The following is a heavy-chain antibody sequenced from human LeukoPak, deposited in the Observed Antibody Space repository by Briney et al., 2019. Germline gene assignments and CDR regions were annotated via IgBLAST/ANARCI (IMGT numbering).Heavy chain of an antibody. Sequence: ASVKVSCKASGYTFTSYYMHWVRQAPGQGLEWMGIINPSGGSTSYAQKFQGRVTMTRDMSTSTVYMELSSLRSEDTAVYYCARVQEGGRGRTGILEVGELLPGSDPWGKGTLVPSPQ. D-gene: IGHD3-10*01. J-gene: IGHJ5*02. CDR3: ARVQEGGRGRTGILEVGELLPGSDP. CDR1: GYTFTSYY. V-gene: IGHV1-46*01. CDR2: INPSGGST.